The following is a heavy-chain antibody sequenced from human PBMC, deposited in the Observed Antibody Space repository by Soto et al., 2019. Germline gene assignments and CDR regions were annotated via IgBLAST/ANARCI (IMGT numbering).Heavy chain of an antibody. Sequence: QVQLQQWGAGLLKPSETLSLTCAVYGGSFSGYYWSWIRQPPGKGLEWLGEINHSGSTNYNPSLKGRVTMSVDTSKNQFSLKLSSVTAADTAVYYCARGKHYCGSGKKPRNGWFDPWGQGTLVTVSS. CDR3: ARGKHYCGSGKKPRNGWFDP. V-gene: IGHV4-34*01. D-gene: IGHD3-10*01. J-gene: IGHJ5*02. CDR1: GGSFSGYY. CDR2: INHSGST.